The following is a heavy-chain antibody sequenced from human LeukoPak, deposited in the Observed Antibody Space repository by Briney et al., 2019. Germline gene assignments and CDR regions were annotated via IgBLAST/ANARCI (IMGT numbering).Heavy chain of an antibody. CDR2: VWYDGSNE. D-gene: IGHD2/OR15-2a*01. CDR1: GLTLSSYG. J-gene: IGHJ4*02. CDR3: GRESCDCNSANCPLAY. V-gene: IGHV3-33*01. Sequence: GMSLRLSCAASGLTLSSYGMHWVRQAPGKGLEWVAVVWYDGSNEFYADSVKGRFTISGDNSKNMVYLQMGTLRADDTAVYSCGRESCDCNSANCPLAYWGQGTLVTVSS.